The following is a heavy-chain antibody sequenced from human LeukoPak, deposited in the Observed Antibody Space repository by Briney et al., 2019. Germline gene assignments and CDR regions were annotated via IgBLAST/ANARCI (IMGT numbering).Heavy chain of an antibody. J-gene: IGHJ4*02. CDR2: IYPGDSDT. CDR3: ARLYYGSGSYYRRASKLGYYFDY. D-gene: IGHD3-10*01. Sequence: RGESLKISCKGSGYSFTSYWIGWVRQMPGKGLEWMGIIYPGDSDTRYRPSFQGQVTISADKSISTAYLQWSSLKASDTAMYYCARLYYGSGSYYRRASKLGYYFDYWGQGTLVTVSS. CDR1: GYSFTSYW. V-gene: IGHV5-51*01.